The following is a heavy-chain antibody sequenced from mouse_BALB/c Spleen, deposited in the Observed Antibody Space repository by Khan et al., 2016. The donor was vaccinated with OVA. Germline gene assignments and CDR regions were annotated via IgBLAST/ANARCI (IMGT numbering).Heavy chain of an antibody. J-gene: IGHJ4*01. Sequence: QVQLQQSGPGLVAPSQSLSITCTVSGFSLNSYGVNWVRQPPGKGLEWLGMIWGDGSTDYNSVLKSRLSISKDKSKSQVFLKMNSLQTDDTAMYCCARAYYGNYREAMDYWGQGTSVTVSS. CDR3: ARAYYGNYREAMDY. D-gene: IGHD2-10*01. CDR1: GFSLNSYG. V-gene: IGHV2-6-7*01. CDR2: IWGDGST.